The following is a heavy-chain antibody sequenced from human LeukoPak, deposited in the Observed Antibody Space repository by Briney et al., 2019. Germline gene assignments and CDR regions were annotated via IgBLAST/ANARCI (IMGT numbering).Heavy chain of an antibody. Sequence: PSQTLSLTCTVSGDSISSGSYYWSWIRQPAGKGLEWIGRIYTSGSTNYNPSRKSRVTISVDTSKNQFSLKLSSVTAADTAVYYCAREEYYSDNSGYYPDFWGQGTLVTVSS. V-gene: IGHV4-61*02. CDR2: IYTSGST. J-gene: IGHJ4*02. D-gene: IGHD3-22*01. CDR3: AREEYYSDNSGYYPDF. CDR1: GDSISSGSYY.